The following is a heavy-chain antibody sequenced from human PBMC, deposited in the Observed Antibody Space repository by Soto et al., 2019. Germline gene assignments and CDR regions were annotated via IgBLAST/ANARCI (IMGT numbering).Heavy chain of an antibody. CDR1: GYSFTSYW. D-gene: IGHD6-19*01. CDR3: ARHWLVPGGQYYYYYMDV. CDR2: IYPGDSDT. Sequence: GESLKISCKGSGYSFTSYWIGWVRQMPGKGLEWMGIIYPGDSDTRYSPSFQGQVTISADKSISTAYLQWSSLEASDTAMYYCARHWLVPGGQYYYYYMDVWGKGTTVTVSS. V-gene: IGHV5-51*01. J-gene: IGHJ6*03.